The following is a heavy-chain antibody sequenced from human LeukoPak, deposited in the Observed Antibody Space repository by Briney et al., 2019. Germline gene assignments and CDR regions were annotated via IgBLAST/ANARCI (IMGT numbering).Heavy chain of an antibody. D-gene: IGHD3-22*01. CDR2: ISSSGSTI. CDR3: ARDSYYYDSSGENDY. J-gene: IGHJ4*02. Sequence: GGSLRLSCVASGFTFSSNEMNWVRQAPGKGLEWVSYISSSGSTIYYADSVKGRFTISRDNAKNSLYLQMNSLRAEDTAVYYCARDSYYYDSSGENDYWGQGTLVTVSS. V-gene: IGHV3-48*03. CDR1: GFTFSSNE.